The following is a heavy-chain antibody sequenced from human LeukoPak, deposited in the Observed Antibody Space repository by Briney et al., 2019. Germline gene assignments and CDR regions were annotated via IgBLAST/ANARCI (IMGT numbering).Heavy chain of an antibody. CDR1: GFTFSNYA. V-gene: IGHV3-23*01. CDR3: AKDGFDYYDSSGYYYFDY. Sequence: GGSLRLSCAASGFTFSNYAMSWVRQAPGKGLEWVSAISGIGVGIYYADPVKGRFTISRDNSKNTLYLQMNSLRAEDTALYYCAKDGFDYYDSSGYYYFDYWGQGTLVTVSS. J-gene: IGHJ4*02. D-gene: IGHD3-22*01. CDR2: ISGIGVGI.